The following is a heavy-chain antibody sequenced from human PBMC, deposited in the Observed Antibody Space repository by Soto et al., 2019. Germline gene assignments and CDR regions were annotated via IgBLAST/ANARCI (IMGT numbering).Heavy chain of an antibody. D-gene: IGHD3-3*01. V-gene: IGHV3-15*01. CDR3: STPSYDFLSGRTLYYYAMDV. CDR1: GFAFSDAW. Sequence: EVQLVESGGGLVKPGGSLRLSCAASGFAFSDAWMSWVRQAPGKGLEWVGRIKSKSDYGTTDYAAPVKGRFTISRDDSTNTLYLQMNSLKIEDTAVYYCSTPSYDFLSGRTLYYYAMDVWGQGTTVTVSS. J-gene: IGHJ6*02. CDR2: IKSKSDYGTT.